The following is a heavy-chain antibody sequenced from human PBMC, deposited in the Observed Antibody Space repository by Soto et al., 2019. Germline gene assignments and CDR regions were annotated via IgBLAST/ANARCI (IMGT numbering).Heavy chain of an antibody. J-gene: IGHJ5*02. CDR3: ARHLSHLEPGWFDP. Sequence: LSLTCTVSGGSISSGDYYWSWVRQAPGTGLEWVARILDDGGNQHYANFVKGRFTISRDNSKNTLYLQMNSLRPEDTAVYYCARHLSHLEPGWFDPWGRGTLVTVSS. D-gene: IGHD1-1*01. CDR1: GGSISSGD. CDR2: ILDDGGNQ. V-gene: IGHV3-30-3*01.